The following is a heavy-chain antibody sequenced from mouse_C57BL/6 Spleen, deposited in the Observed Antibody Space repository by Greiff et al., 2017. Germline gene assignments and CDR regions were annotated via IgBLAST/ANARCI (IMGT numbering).Heavy chain of an antibody. CDR1: GYTFTSYW. CDR2: IDPSDSYT. CDR3: AREDMGDGYLRADYAMDY. D-gene: IGHD2-3*01. Sequence: VQLQQPGAELVMPGASVKLSCKASGYTFTSYWMHWVKQRPGQGLEWIGEIDPSDSYTNYNQKFKGKSTLTVDKSSSTAYMQLSSLTSEDSAVYYCAREDMGDGYLRADYAMDYWGQGTSVTVSS. V-gene: IGHV1-69*01. J-gene: IGHJ4*01.